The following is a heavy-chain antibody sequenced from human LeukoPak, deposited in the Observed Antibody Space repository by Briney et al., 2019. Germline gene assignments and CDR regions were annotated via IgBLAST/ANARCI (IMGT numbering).Heavy chain of an antibody. CDR2: ISVSGNT. CDR1: GFTLSSYA. CDR3: ARDLSGSYQGTGDY. D-gene: IGHD1-26*01. V-gene: IGHV3-23*01. Sequence: AGGSLRLSCAASGFTLSSYAMSWVRQGPGKGLEWVSAISVSGNTYHADSVKGRFTISRDNSKNTLYLQMNSLRAEDTAVYYCARDLSGSYQGTGDYWGQGTLVTVSS. J-gene: IGHJ4*02.